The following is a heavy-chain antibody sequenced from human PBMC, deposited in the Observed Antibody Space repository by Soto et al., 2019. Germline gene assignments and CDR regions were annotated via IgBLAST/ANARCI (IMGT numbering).Heavy chain of an antibody. Sequence: GGSLRLSCAASGFTFSSYGMHWVRQAPGKGLEWVAVISYDGSNKYYADPVKGRFTISRDNSKNTLYLQMNSLRAEDTAVYYCAKDSPRGAVLRFLEWLPSPDYWGQGTLVTVSS. CDR2: ISYDGSNK. CDR3: AKDSPRGAVLRFLEWLPSPDY. CDR1: GFTFSSYG. V-gene: IGHV3-30*18. J-gene: IGHJ4*02. D-gene: IGHD3-3*01.